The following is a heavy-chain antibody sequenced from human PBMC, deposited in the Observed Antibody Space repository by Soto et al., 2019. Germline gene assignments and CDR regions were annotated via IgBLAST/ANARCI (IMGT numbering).Heavy chain of an antibody. V-gene: IGHV5-10-1*01. CDR2: IDPSDSYT. CDR3: ERPMAAAGTDP. D-gene: IGHD6-13*01. Sequence: GASLKISCKGSGYSFTSYWISWVRQMPGKGLEWMGRIDPSDSYTNYSPSFQGHVTISADKSISTAYLQWSSLKASDTAMYYCERPMAAAGTDPWVQGTLVTISS. J-gene: IGHJ5*02. CDR1: GYSFTSYW.